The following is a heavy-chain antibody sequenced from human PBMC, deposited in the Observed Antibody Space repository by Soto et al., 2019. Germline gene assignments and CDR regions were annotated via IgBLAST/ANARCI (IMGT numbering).Heavy chain of an antibody. J-gene: IGHJ4*02. CDR2: IIPIFGTA. CDR1: GGTFSSYA. CDR3: ARTHYDFLSAPQNGDY. V-gene: IGHV1-69*12. D-gene: IGHD3-3*01. Sequence: QVQLVQSGAEEKKPGSSVKVSCKASGGTFSSYAISWVRQAPGQGLEWMGGIIPIFGTANYAQKFQGRVTITADESTSTAYRELSSLRSEDTAVYYCARTHYDFLSAPQNGDYWGQGTLVTVSS.